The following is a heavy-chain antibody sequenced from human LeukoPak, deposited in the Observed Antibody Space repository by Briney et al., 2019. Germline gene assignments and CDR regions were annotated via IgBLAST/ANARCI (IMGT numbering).Heavy chain of an antibody. J-gene: IGHJ3*02. CDR3: ARGAKDSSGYHPTYAFDI. V-gene: IGHV7-4-1*02. Sequence: ASVSVSCTASGYTFSNYAMNWVRQAPGQEREWMGWMNTNTGNPTYAQGFTGQFVFSLDTSVSTAYLQISTVKGEDTAVYYCARGAKDSSGYHPTYAFDIWGQGTMVTVSS. CDR2: MNTNTGNP. D-gene: IGHD3-22*01. CDR1: GYTFSNYA.